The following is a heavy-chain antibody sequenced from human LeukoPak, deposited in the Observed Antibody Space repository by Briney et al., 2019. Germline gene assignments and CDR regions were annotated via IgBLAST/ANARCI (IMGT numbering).Heavy chain of an antibody. D-gene: IGHD3-3*01. J-gene: IGHJ6*02. V-gene: IGHV3-23*01. CDR2: ISGSGGST. Sequence: GGSLRLSCAASGFTVSSNYMSWVRQAPGKGLEWVSAISGSGGSTYYADSVKGRFTISRDNSKNTLYLQMNSLRAEDTAVYYCATSYYDFWSGLQGPYYYYGMDVWGQGTTVTVSS. CDR1: GFTVSSNY. CDR3: ATSYYDFWSGLQGPYYYYGMDV.